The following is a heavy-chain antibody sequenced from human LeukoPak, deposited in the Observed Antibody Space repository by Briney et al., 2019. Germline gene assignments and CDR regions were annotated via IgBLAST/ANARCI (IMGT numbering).Heavy chain of an antibody. V-gene: IGHV3-23*01. J-gene: IGHJ4*02. CDR2: ISDSSDRT. Sequence: GGSLRLSCAASGFTFSSYAMSWVRQAPGKGLEWVSGISDSSDRTQYADSVKGRFTISRDKSKKTLYLQMNSLRAEDTAVYYCAKDPGYSSGWYQDYWGQGTLVTVSS. CDR1: GFTFSSYA. D-gene: IGHD6-19*01. CDR3: AKDPGYSSGWYQDY.